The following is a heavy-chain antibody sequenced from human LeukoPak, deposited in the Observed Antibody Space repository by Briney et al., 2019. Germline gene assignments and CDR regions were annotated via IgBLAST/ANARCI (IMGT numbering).Heavy chain of an antibody. CDR2: ISGSGGR. J-gene: IGHJ5*02. CDR3: AKEAFSTYYYDSSGYLVPWFDP. Sequence: GGSLRLSCAVSGFTFSSYAMSWVRQAPGKGLEWVSVISGSGGRYYADSVKGRFTISRDNSKNTLYLQMNSLRAEDTAVYYCAKEAFSTYYYDSSGYLVPWFDPWGQGTLVTVSS. CDR1: GFTFSSYA. D-gene: IGHD3-22*01. V-gene: IGHV3-23*01.